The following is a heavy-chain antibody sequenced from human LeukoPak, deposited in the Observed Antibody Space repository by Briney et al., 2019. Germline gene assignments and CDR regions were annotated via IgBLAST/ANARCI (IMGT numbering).Heavy chain of an antibody. CDR2: INPNSGGT. CDR1: GYTFTGYY. Sequence: ASVKVSCKASGYTFTGYYMHWVRQAPGQGLAWMGWINPNSGGTNYAQKFQGRVTMTRDTSISTAYMELSRLRSDVTAVYYCARDKLDGYPVYYFDYWGQGTLVTVSS. J-gene: IGHJ4*02. D-gene: IGHD5-24*01. CDR3: ARDKLDGYPVYYFDY. V-gene: IGHV1-2*02.